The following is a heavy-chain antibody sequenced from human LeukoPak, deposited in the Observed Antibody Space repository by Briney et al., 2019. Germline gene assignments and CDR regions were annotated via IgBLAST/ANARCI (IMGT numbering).Heavy chain of an antibody. CDR3: ARAYYYDSSATPDY. J-gene: IGHJ4*02. CDR2: ISGSGGST. V-gene: IGHV3-23*01. Sequence: GGSLSLSCAASGFTFSSYAMSWVRQAPGKGLEWVSAISGSGGSTYYADSVKGRFTISRDNSKNTLYLQMNSLRAEDTAVYYCARAYYYDSSATPDYWGQGTLVTVSS. CDR1: GFTFSSYA. D-gene: IGHD3-22*01.